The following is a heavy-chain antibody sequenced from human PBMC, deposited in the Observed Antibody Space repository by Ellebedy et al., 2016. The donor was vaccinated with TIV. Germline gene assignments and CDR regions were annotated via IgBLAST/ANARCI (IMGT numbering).Heavy chain of an antibody. CDR2: IYYSGST. CDR3: ARAIGDTFEAFPI. J-gene: IGHJ3*02. CDR1: GASIITSGYY. V-gene: IGHV4-39*01. D-gene: IGHD2/OR15-2a*01. Sequence: SETLSLTCSVSGASIITSGYYWTWIRQPPGKGLEWIGTIYYSGSTYYNPSLKSRVTISRDTSKNQFSLRQTSVTGADTAIYYCARAIGDTFEAFPIWGQGTLVTVSS.